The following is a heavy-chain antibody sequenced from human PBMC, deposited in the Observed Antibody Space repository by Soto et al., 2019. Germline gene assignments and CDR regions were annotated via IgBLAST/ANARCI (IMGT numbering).Heavy chain of an antibody. CDR2: MYHSGST. CDR3: ARSKNILTGYYGFGHRFDY. D-gene: IGHD3-9*01. CDR1: GGSISSGGYS. V-gene: IGHV4-30-2*01. J-gene: IGHJ4*02. Sequence: SETLSLTCAVSGGSISSGGYSWSWIRQPPGKGLEWIGYMYHSGSTYYNPSLKSRVTISVDTSKNQFSLKLSSVTAADTAVYYCARSKNILTGYYGFGHRFDYWGQGTLVTVSS.